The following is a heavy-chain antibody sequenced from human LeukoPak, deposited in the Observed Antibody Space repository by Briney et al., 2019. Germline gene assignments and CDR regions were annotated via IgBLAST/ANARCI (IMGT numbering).Heavy chain of an antibody. CDR3: ARAPRAPYYFDY. V-gene: IGHV1-3*01. CDR2: INAGNGNT. Sequence: ASVKVSCKASGYTFTSYAMHWVRPAPGQRLEWMGWINAGNGNTKYSQKFQGRVTITRDTSASTAYMEPSSLRSEDTAVYYCARAPRAPYYFDYWGQGTLVTVSS. J-gene: IGHJ4*02. CDR1: GYTFTSYA. D-gene: IGHD3-10*01.